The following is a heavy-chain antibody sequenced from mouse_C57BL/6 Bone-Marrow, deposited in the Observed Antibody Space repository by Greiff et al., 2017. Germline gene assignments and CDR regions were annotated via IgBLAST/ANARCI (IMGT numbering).Heavy chain of an antibody. V-gene: IGHV5-4*01. CDR2: ISDGGSYT. Sequence: EVQRVESGGGLVKPGGSLKLSCAASGFTFSSYAMSWVRQTPEKRLEWVSTISDGGSYTYYPDNVKGRFTISRDNAKNNLYLQMSHLKSEDTAMYYCARDPYYYGSKGLDYWGQGTSVTVSS. CDR1: GFTFSSYA. J-gene: IGHJ4*01. CDR3: ARDPYYYGSKGLDY. D-gene: IGHD1-1*01.